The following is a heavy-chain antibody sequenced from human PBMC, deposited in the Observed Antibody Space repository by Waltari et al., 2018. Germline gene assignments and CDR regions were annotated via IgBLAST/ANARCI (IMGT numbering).Heavy chain of an antibody. CDR1: GGSFSGYY. Sequence: QVQLQQWGAGLLKPSETLSLTCAVYGGSFSGYYWSWIRQPPGKGLEWIGEINQSGSTNYNPSLKSRVTISVDTSKNQFSLKLSSVTAADTAVYYCARGMVDTAMVPFDYWGQGTLVTVSS. CDR3: ARGMVDTAMVPFDY. CDR2: INQSGST. V-gene: IGHV4-34*01. J-gene: IGHJ4*02. D-gene: IGHD5-18*01.